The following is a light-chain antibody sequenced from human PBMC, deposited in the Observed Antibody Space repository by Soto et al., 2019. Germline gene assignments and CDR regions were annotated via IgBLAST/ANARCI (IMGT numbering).Light chain of an antibody. CDR2: LNSDGSH. CDR1: SGHSSYT. V-gene: IGLV4-69*01. J-gene: IGLJ2*01. CDR3: QTWGTGIVV. Sequence: QSVLTQSPYASASLGASVKLTCTLSSGHSSYTIAWHQQQPEKGPRYLMKLNSDGSHSKGDGIPDRFSGSSSGAERYLTISSLQSEDEAEYYCQTWGTGIVVFGGGTKLTVL.